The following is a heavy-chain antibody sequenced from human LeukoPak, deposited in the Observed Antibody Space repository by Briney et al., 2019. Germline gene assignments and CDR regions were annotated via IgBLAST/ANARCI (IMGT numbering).Heavy chain of an antibody. Sequence: PGGSLRLSCAASGFTFSSYAMSWVRQAPGKGLEWVSAISGSGGSTYYADSVKGRFTISRDNSKNTLYLQMNSLRAEDTAVYYCARDFSSGERGGFDYWGQGTLVTVSS. CDR3: ARDFSSGERGGFDY. D-gene: IGHD6-19*01. V-gene: IGHV3-23*01. J-gene: IGHJ4*02. CDR1: GFTFSSYA. CDR2: ISGSGGST.